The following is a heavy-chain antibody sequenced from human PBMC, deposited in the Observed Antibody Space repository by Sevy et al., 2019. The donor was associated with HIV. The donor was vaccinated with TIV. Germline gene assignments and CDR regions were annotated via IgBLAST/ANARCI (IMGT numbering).Heavy chain of an antibody. CDR3: ATARASRGPDRGYYFDY. CDR1: GFTFRNYG. D-gene: IGHD3-22*01. Sequence: GGSLRLSCTASGFTFRNYGMQWVRQAPGKGLEWMALIWYDGSNKYYADSVNGRFTISGDNSKNTLYMQMNSLRAEDTAVYYCATARASRGPDRGYYFDYWGQGTLVTVSS. V-gene: IGHV3-33*03. CDR2: IWYDGSNK. J-gene: IGHJ4*02.